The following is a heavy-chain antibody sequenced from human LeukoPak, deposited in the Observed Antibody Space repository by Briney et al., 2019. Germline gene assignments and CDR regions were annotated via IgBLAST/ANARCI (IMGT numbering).Heavy chain of an antibody. J-gene: IGHJ3*02. D-gene: IGHD2-15*01. CDR3: ARDDCSGGSCYSGMEGAFDI. Sequence: GRSLRLSCAASGFTFSNYAMSWVRQAPGKGLEWVSSIRISSSYIYYADSVKGRFTISRDNAKNSLYLQMNSLRAEDTAVYYCARDDCSGGSCYSGMEGAFDIWGQGTMVTVSS. CDR1: GFTFSNYA. CDR2: IRISSSYI. V-gene: IGHV3-21*01.